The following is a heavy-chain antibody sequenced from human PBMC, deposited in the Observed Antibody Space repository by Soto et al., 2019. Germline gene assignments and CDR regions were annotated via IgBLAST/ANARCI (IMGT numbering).Heavy chain of an antibody. J-gene: IGHJ4*02. CDR2: VKEDGGEI. D-gene: IGHD4-4*01. Sequence: PGGSLRLSCVASGFTFGNYWMAWVRQPPGKGLEWVANVKEDGGEINYVDSVKGRFTISRDNAKNSLYLQMNSLRVEDTAVYYCVRDRGYSTFDYWGQGTPVTVSS. CDR1: GFTFGNYW. CDR3: VRDRGYSTFDY. V-gene: IGHV3-7*03.